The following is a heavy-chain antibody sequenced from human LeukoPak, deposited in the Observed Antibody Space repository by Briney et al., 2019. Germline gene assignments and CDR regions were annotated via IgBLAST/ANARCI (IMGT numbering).Heavy chain of an antibody. CDR2: IYHSGST. Sequence: SETLSLTCAVSGGSISSGGYSWSWIRQPPGKGLEWIGYIYHSGSTYYNPSLKSRVTISVDRSKNQFSLKLSSVTAADTAVYYCARRGIAVADPFDYWGQGTLVTVSS. CDR3: ARRGIAVADPFDY. J-gene: IGHJ4*02. D-gene: IGHD6-19*01. CDR1: GGSISSGGYS. V-gene: IGHV4-30-2*01.